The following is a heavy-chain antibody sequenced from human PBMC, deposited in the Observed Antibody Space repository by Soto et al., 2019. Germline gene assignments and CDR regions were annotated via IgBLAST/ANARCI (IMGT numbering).Heavy chain of an antibody. V-gene: IGHV2-5*02. CDR2: AYWDDDK. D-gene: IGHD2-21*02. J-gene: IGHJ4*02. CDR3: AQRSHSGDWNGGCFDY. CDR1: GFSLTTRPVG. Sequence: QITLRESGPTLVKPTQTLTLTCTFSGFSLTTRPVGVGWIRQSPGKALEWLAFAYWDDDKRYSPSLRSRLTGTKDTSKNQVVLTMNNVEPVDTAAYVCAQRSHSGDWNGGCFDYWGQGTLVTVSS.